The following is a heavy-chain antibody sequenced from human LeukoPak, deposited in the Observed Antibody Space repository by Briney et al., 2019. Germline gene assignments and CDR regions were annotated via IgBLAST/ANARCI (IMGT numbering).Heavy chain of an antibody. J-gene: IGHJ4*02. CDR1: GFTFSSYE. V-gene: IGHV3-48*03. Sequence: PGGSLRLSCAASGFTFSSYEMNWVRQAPGKGLELVSYISSSGSTIYYADSVKGRFTISRDNAKNSLYLQMNSLRAEDTAVYYCARIAVAGTFLSWGQGTLVTVSS. CDR3: ARIAVAGTFLS. D-gene: IGHD6-19*01. CDR2: ISSSGSTI.